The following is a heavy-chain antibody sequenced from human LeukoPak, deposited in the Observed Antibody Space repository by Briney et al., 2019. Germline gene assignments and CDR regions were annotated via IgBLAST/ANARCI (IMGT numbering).Heavy chain of an antibody. CDR2: IYYNGIT. J-gene: IGHJ4*02. CDR3: ARQGTGHYDILTGYSDY. CDR1: GGPISSSGYY. Sequence: SETLSLTCTVSGGPISSSGYYGGWIRQPPGKGLEWFGGIYYNGITYYNPSLKSRVTISINTSKNQFSLKLRSVTAADTTVYYCARQGTGHYDILTGYSDYWGQGTLVTVSS. D-gene: IGHD3-9*01. V-gene: IGHV4-39*01.